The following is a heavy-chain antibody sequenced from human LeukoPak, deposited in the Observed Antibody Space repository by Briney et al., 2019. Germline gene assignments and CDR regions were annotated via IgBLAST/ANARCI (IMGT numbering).Heavy chain of an antibody. J-gene: IGHJ4*02. CDR2: INPNSGGT. V-gene: IGHV1-2*02. CDR3: ARDLSRRITIFGVVAL. CDR1: GYTFTGYY. D-gene: IGHD3-3*01. Sequence: AXXKVSCKASGYTFTGYYMHWVRQAPGQGLEWMGWINPNSGGTNYAQKFQGRVTMTRGRSISTAYMELSRLRSDDTAVYYCARDLSRRITIFGVVALWGQGTLVTVSS.